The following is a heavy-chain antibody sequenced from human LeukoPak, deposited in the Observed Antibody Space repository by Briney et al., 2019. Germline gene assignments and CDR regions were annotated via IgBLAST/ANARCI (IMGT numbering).Heavy chain of an antibody. D-gene: IGHD3-9*01. CDR1: GFTFSSYW. Sequence: GGSLRLSCAASGFTFSSYWMSWVRQAPGKGLEWVANIKKDGSGKYYVDSVKGRFTISRDNAKNSLYLQMNSLRAEDTAVYYCARIRDYDILTGYYRAFDYWGQGTLVTVSS. CDR2: IKKDGSGK. V-gene: IGHV3-7*01. CDR3: ARIRDYDILTGYYRAFDY. J-gene: IGHJ4*02.